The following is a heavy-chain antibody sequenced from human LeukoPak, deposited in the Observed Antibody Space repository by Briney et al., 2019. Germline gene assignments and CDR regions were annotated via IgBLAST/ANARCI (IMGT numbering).Heavy chain of an antibody. CDR3: AKDSGRYYYYMDV. V-gene: IGHV3-30*02. Sequence: GGSLRLSCAASGFTFSSYWMHWVRQAPGKGLEWVAFIRYDGSNKYYADSVKGRFTISRDNSKNTLYLQMNSLRAEDTAVYYCAKDSGRYYYYMDVWGKGTTVTVSS. CDR1: GFTFSSYW. J-gene: IGHJ6*03. CDR2: IRYDGSNK.